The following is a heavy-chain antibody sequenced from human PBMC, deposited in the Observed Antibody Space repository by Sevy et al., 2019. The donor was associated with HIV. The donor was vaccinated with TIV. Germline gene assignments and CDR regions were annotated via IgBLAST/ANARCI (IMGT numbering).Heavy chain of an antibody. CDR2: ISGYNANT. D-gene: IGHD3-22*01. CDR1: GYTFTSYG. Sequence: ASVKVSCKASGYTFTSYGISWVRQAPGQGLEWMGWISGYNANTNYAQKVQGRVTMTTDTSTSTAYMEMRSLRSDDTAVYCCARDRNNYDSSGYPKGMDVWGQGTTVTVSS. CDR3: ARDRNNYDSSGYPKGMDV. J-gene: IGHJ6*02. V-gene: IGHV1-18*01.